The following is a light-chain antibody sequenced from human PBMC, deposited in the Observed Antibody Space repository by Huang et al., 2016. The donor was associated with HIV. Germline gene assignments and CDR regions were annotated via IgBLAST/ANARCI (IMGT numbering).Light chain of an antibody. V-gene: IGKV3-15*01. CDR2: GSS. CDR3: HQYNNWLLS. Sequence: EIVMTQSPVTLSVSPGQRVTLSCRANRSVSTNLAWYQQRHGQAPRLLSYGSSTRAPGIPARFSGSGSGTDFSLTISSLQSEDFVLYYCHQYNNWLLSFGGGTRV. CDR1: RSVSTN. J-gene: IGKJ4*01.